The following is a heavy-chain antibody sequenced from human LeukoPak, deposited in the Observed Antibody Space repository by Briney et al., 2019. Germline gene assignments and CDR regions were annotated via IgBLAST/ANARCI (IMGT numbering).Heavy chain of an antibody. CDR1: GFTFSSYG. J-gene: IGHJ3*02. V-gene: IGHV3-30*02. CDR2: IRYDGSNK. Sequence: GGSLRLSCAASGFTFSSYGMHWVRQAPGKGLEWVAFIRYDGSNKYYADSVKGRFTISRDNSMNTLYLQMNSLRAEDTAVYYCAKDGYCSSTSCYTLGDAFDIWGQGTMVTVSS. D-gene: IGHD2-2*02. CDR3: AKDGYCSSTSCYTLGDAFDI.